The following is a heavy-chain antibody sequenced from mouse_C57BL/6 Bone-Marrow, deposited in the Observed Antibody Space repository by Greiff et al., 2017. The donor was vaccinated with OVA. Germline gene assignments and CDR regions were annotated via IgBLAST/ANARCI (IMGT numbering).Heavy chain of an antibody. CDR2: IEPSDSYT. Sequence: QVQLQQPGAELVRPGTSVKLSCKASGYTFTSYWMHWVKQRPGQGLEWIGVIEPSDSYTNYNQKFKGKATLTVDTSSSTAYMQLSSLTSEDSAVYYCARRCGYFLDYWGQGTTLTVSS. D-gene: IGHD2-3*01. CDR1: GYTFTSYW. CDR3: ARRCGYFLDY. J-gene: IGHJ2*01. V-gene: IGHV1-59*01.